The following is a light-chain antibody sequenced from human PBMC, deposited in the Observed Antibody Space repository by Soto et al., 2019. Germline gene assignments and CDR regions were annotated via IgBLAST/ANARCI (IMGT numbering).Light chain of an antibody. V-gene: IGKV3-15*01. Sequence: EIVMTQSPATLSVSPGERATLSCRASQSVSSNLAWYQQKPGQAPRLLIYGASNMATGIPASFSGSGSGTEFTLTISSLQSEDFAVYYCQQYNNWPLLTFGGGTKVEIK. J-gene: IGKJ4*01. CDR2: GAS. CDR3: QQYNNWPLLT. CDR1: QSVSSN.